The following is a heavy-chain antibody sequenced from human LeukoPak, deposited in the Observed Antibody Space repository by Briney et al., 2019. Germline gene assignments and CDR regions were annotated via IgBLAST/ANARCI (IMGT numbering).Heavy chain of an antibody. Sequence: PGRSLRLSCAASGFTFSSYGMHWVRQAPGKGLEWVAVISYDGSNKYYADSVKGRFTISRDNSKNTLYLQMNSLRAEDTAVYYCARVDYGTNLTPLFDYWGQGTLVTVSS. V-gene: IGHV3-30*03. CDR1: GFTFSSYG. CDR3: ARVDYGTNLTPLFDY. CDR2: ISYDGSNK. D-gene: IGHD4-23*01. J-gene: IGHJ4*02.